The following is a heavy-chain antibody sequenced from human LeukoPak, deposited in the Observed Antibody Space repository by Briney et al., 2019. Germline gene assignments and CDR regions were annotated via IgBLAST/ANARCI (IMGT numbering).Heavy chain of an antibody. Sequence: SETLSLTCAVSGYSISSGYYWGWIRQPPGKGLEWIGSIYHSGSTYYNPSLKSRVTISVDTSKNQFSLKLSSVTAADTAVYYCARDYAGYGGAFDIWGQGTMVTVSS. CDR2: IYHSGST. CDR1: GYSISSGYY. CDR3: ARDYAGYGGAFDI. J-gene: IGHJ3*02. D-gene: IGHD5-12*01. V-gene: IGHV4-38-2*02.